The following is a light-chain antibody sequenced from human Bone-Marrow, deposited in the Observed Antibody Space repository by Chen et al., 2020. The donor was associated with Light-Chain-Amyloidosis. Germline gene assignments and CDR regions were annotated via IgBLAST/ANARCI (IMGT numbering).Light chain of an antibody. CDR1: ELGDKY. V-gene: IGLV3-1*01. CDR2: QDN. CDR3: QVCDSSTYV. J-gene: IGLJ1*01. Sequence: SYELTQPPSVSVSPGQTATITCSGDELGDKYACCYQQKPGQSPVLVIYQDNKRPSGIPDRFSGSNSGNTATLTISGTQAMDEADYYCQVCDSSTYVFGTGTKVTAL.